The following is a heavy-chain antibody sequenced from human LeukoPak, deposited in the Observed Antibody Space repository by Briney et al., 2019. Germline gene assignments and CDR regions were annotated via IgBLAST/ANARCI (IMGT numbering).Heavy chain of an antibody. CDR3: ARDEGYCSSTSCLNWFDP. CDR1: GYTFTGYY. V-gene: IGHV1-2*02. D-gene: IGHD2-2*01. Sequence: ASVKVSCKASGYTFTGYYMHWVRQAPGQGLEWMGWINPNSGGTNYAQKFQGRVTMTRDTSISTAYMELSRLRSDDTAVYYCARDEGYCSSTSCLNWFDPWGQGTLVTVSS. J-gene: IGHJ5*02. CDR2: INPNSGGT.